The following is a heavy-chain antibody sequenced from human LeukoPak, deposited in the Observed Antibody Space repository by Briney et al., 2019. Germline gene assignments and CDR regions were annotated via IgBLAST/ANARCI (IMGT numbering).Heavy chain of an antibody. V-gene: IGHV4-39*01. D-gene: IGHD6-13*01. Sequence: SETLSLTWTVSGGSISSSSYYWGWIRQPPGKGLEWIGTIYYSGSTYYNPSLKSRVTISVDTSKNQFSLKLRSVTAADTAVYYCATGYTSNCPYNWGQGTLVTVSS. CDR1: GGSISSSSYY. CDR3: ATGYTSNCPYN. J-gene: IGHJ4*02. CDR2: IYYSGST.